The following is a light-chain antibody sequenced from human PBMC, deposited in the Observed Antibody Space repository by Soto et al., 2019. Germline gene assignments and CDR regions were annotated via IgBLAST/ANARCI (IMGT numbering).Light chain of an antibody. J-gene: IGKJ1*01. CDR1: QSISSW. Sequence: DFQMTQSPSTLSASLGDRVTSTFRSSQSISSWLAWYQQKPGKAPKLLIYDASSLESGVPSRFSGSGSGTEFTLTISSLQPDDFATYYCQQYNSYSPVSFGQGTKVDI. CDR2: DAS. V-gene: IGKV1-5*01. CDR3: QQYNSYSPVS.